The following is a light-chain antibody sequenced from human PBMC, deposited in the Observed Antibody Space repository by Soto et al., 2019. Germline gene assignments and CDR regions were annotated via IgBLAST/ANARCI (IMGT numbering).Light chain of an antibody. CDR3: QQLRMYPST. Sequence: EIVLTQSPATLSLSPGERATLSCRASQSVGCHLAWYQQKPGQAPRLLIYDASNRATGIPARFSGSGSGTDFALTITSLQAEDFATYYCQQLRMYPSTFGGGTKVDI. CDR1: QSVGCH. CDR2: DAS. V-gene: IGKV3-11*01. J-gene: IGKJ4*01.